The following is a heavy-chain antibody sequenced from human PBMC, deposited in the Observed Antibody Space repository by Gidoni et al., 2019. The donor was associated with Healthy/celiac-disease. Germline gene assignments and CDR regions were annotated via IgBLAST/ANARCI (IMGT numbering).Heavy chain of an antibody. CDR2: ISWNSGSI. J-gene: IGHJ4*02. Sequence: EVQLVESGGGLVQPGRSLRLSCAASGFPFDDYAMHWVRQAPGKGLEWVSGISWNSGSIGYADSVKGRFTISRDNAKNSLYLQMNSLRAEDTALYYCAKDEGDGYNLVDYWGQGTLVTVSS. CDR3: AKDEGDGYNLVDY. V-gene: IGHV3-9*01. CDR1: GFPFDDYA. D-gene: IGHD5-12*01.